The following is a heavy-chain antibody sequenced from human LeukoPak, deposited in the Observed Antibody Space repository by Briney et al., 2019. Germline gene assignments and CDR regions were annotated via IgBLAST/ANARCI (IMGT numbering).Heavy chain of an antibody. CDR3: AKDGARGDYSNYDY. CDR2: ISGSGGST. Sequence: PGGSLRLSCAASGFTFSSYAMSWVRQAPGKGLEWVSAISGSGGSTYYADPVKGRFTISRDNSKNTLYLQMNSLRAEDTAVYYCAKDGARGDYSNYDYWGQGTLVTVSS. V-gene: IGHV3-23*01. CDR1: GFTFSSYA. D-gene: IGHD4-11*01. J-gene: IGHJ4*02.